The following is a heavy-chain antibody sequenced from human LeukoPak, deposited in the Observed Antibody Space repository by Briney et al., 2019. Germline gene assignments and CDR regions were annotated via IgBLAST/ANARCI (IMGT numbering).Heavy chain of an antibody. D-gene: IGHD6-19*01. CDR1: GFTFDDYA. CDR3: ARAVAGTPNALDI. J-gene: IGHJ3*02. V-gene: IGHV3-9*01. Sequence: GGSLRLSCAASGFTFDDYAMHWVRQAPGKGLEWVSGISWNSGSIGYADSVKGRFTISRDNAKNSLYLQMNSLRAEDTALYYCARAVAGTPNALDIWGQGTMVTVSS. CDR2: ISWNSGSI.